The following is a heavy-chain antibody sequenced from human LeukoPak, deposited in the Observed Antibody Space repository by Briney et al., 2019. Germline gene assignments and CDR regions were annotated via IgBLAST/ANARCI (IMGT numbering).Heavy chain of an antibody. CDR1: GGSISGYY. CDR2: IYYSGST. Sequence: SETLPLTCTVSGGSISGYYWSWIRQPPGEGLEWIGYIYYSGSTNYNPSLKSRVTISVDTSKNQFSLKLSSVTAADTAVYYCARGCSAGTPHNWFDPWGQGTLVTVSS. V-gene: IGHV4-59*01. CDR3: ARGCSAGTPHNWFDP. J-gene: IGHJ5*02. D-gene: IGHD6-13*01.